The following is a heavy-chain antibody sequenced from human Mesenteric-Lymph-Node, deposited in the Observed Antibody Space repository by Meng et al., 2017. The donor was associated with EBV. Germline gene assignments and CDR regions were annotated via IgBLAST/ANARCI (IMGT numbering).Heavy chain of an antibody. J-gene: IGHJ4*02. CDR2: MNTDSGNT. V-gene: IGHV1-8*01. Sequence: QVQLVQSGAEVKKTXAAVKVSCKASGYTFTNYDINWVRQAAGQGLEWMGWMNTDSGNTGSAEKFQGRVTMTTNTSTSTVYMELSSLTSDDTAVYFCSRDSIYDGLDYWGQGTLVNVSS. CDR1: GYTFTNYD. D-gene: IGHD3-3*01. CDR3: SRDSIYDGLDY.